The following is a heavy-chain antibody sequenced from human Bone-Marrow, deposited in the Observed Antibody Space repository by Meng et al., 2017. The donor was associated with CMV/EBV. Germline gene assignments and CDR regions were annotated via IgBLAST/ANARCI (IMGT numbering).Heavy chain of an antibody. Sequence: ASVKVSCKASGYTFTGYYMHWVRQAPGQGLEWMGWINPNSGGTNYAQKFQGRVTMTRDTSISTAYMELSRLRSDDTAVYYCARDLWELLPTDGMDVWGQGTTVTASS. V-gene: IGHV1-2*02. D-gene: IGHD1-26*01. CDR1: GYTFTGYY. J-gene: IGHJ6*02. CDR3: ARDLWELLPTDGMDV. CDR2: INPNSGGT.